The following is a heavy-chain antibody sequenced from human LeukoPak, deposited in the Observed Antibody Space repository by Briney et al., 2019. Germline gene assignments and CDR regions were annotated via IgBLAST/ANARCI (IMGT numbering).Heavy chain of an antibody. CDR3: AKSAARLVSDYYYYMDV. CDR1: GFTFDDYT. V-gene: IGHV3-43*01. J-gene: IGHJ6*03. CDR2: ISWDGGNT. Sequence: PGGSLRLSCAASGFTFDDYTMHWVRQAPGKGLEWVSLISWDGGNTYYADSVKGRFTISRDNSKNSLYLQMNSLRTEDTALYYCAKSAARLVSDYYYYMDVWGKGTTVTVSS. D-gene: IGHD6-6*01.